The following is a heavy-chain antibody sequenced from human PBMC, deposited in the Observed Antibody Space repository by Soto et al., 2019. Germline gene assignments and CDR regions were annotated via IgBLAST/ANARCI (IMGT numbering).Heavy chain of an antibody. J-gene: IGHJ6*02. CDR1: GLTVSSNY. Sequence: VQLVESGGGLIQPGGSLRLSCAASGLTVSSNYMNWVRQAPGKGLEWVSVLYGGGSTSYADSVKGRFTISRDSSKNTLYLQMNSLRVEDTAVYYCATESGRPYYNYHGMDVWGQGTTVTVSS. CDR2: LYGGGST. D-gene: IGHD3-10*01. CDR3: ATESGRPYYNYHGMDV. V-gene: IGHV3-53*01.